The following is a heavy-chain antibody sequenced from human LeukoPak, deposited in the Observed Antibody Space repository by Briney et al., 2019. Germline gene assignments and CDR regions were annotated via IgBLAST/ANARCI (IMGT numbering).Heavy chain of an antibody. V-gene: IGHV4-34*01. D-gene: IGHD5-12*01. Sequence: SETLSLTCAVYGGSFSGYYWSWIRQPPGKGLEWIGEINHSGSTNYNPSLKSRVTISVDKSKNHFSLKLSSVTAADTAVYYCARMTYDPHGVDVWGKGTTVTVSS. CDR2: INHSGST. J-gene: IGHJ6*04. CDR3: ARMTYDPHGVDV. CDR1: GGSFSGYY.